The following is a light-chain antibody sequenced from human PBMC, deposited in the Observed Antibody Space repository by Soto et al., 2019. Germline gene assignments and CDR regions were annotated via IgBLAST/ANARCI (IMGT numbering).Light chain of an antibody. CDR2: DVS. J-gene: IGLJ2*01. V-gene: IGLV2-14*01. CDR3: SSYTSSSTHVV. CDR1: SSDVGGYNY. Sequence: QSVLTQPASVSGSPGQSSTISCTGTSSDVGGYNYVSWYQQHPGKAPKPMIYDVSNRPSGVSNRFSGSKSGNTASLTISGLQAEDEADYYCSSYTSSSTHVVFGGGTKVTVL.